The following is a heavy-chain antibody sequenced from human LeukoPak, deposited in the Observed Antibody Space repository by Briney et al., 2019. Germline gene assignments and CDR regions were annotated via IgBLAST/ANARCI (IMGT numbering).Heavy chain of an antibody. D-gene: IGHD2-2*01. Sequence: PSETLSLTCAVYGGSFSGYYWSWIRQPPGKGLEWIGEINHSGSTNYNPSLKSRVTISVDTSKNQFSLKLSSVTAADTAVYYCARGIVVVPAAALYGMDVWGQGTTVTVSS. J-gene: IGHJ6*02. CDR1: GGSFSGYY. V-gene: IGHV4-34*01. CDR2: INHSGST. CDR3: ARGIVVVPAAALYGMDV.